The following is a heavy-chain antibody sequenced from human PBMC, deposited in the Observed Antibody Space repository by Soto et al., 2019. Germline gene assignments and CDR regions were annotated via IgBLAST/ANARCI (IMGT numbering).Heavy chain of an antibody. CDR2: ISGSGGST. CDR1: GFTFSSYA. D-gene: IGHD2-15*01. Sequence: GGSLRLSCAASGFTFSSYAMSWVRQAPGKGLEWVSAISGSGGSTYYADSVKGRFTISRDNSKNTLYLQMNSLRAEDTAVYYCATDGLYCSGGSSCMDVWGQGTTVTVSS. CDR3: ATDGLYCSGGSSCMDV. J-gene: IGHJ6*02. V-gene: IGHV3-23*01.